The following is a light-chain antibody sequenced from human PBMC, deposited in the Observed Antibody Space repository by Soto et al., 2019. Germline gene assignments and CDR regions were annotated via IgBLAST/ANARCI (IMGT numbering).Light chain of an antibody. V-gene: IGKV3-20*01. CDR3: QQYGSSLIT. CDR1: QSVSSSY. Sequence: IVLTQSPGTLSLSPWERATLSCRASQSVSSSYLAWYQQKPGQAPRPLISGASSRATGIPERFSGSGSGTDFTLTISRLEPEDVAVYYCQQYGSSLITFGQGTRLEIK. J-gene: IGKJ5*01. CDR2: GAS.